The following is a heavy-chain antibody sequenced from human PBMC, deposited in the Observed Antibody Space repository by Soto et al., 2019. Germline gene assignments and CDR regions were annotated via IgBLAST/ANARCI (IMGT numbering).Heavy chain of an antibody. J-gene: IGHJ4*02. CDR1: GFAFSNYG. V-gene: IGHV3-30*18. Sequence: QVQLVESGGGVVQPGRSLRLSCGASGFAFSNYGIHWVRQAPGKGLEWVAVISYNGISKYYVDSVKGRFTISRDNSKNTVYLQMDSRGPEDSAVYYCVNVLDGSGSYLRDYWGQGTLVSVSS. CDR2: ISYNGISK. CDR3: VNVLDGSGSYLRDY. D-gene: IGHD3-10*01.